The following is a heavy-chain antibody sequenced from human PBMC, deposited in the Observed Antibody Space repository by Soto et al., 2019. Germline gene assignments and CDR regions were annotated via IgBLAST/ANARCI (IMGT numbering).Heavy chain of an antibody. V-gene: IGHV3-15*01. CDR1: GFTFSNAW. CDR2: IKSKTDGGTT. CDR3: TTDPFYGVDFDY. D-gene: IGHD4-17*01. Sequence: GGSLRLSCAASGFTFSNAWMSWVRQAPGKGLEWVGRIKSKTDGGTTDYAAPVKGRFTISRDDSKNTLYLQMNSLKTEDTAVYYCTTDPFYGVDFDYWGQGTLVTVSS. J-gene: IGHJ4*02.